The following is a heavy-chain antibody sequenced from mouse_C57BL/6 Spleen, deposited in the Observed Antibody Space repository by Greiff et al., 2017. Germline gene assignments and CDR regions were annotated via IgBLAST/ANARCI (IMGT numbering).Heavy chain of an antibody. CDR1: GYTFTGYW. CDR3: ARSGDYDVYYFDY. CDR2: ILPGSGST. V-gene: IGHV1-9*01. J-gene: IGHJ2*01. Sequence: QVQLQQSGAELMEPGASVKLSCKATGYTFTGYWIEWVKQRPGHGLEWIGEILPGSGSTNYNAKFKGKATFTADPSSNPAYMQLSSLTTEDSAIYYCARSGDYDVYYFDYWGQGTTLTVSS. D-gene: IGHD2-4*01.